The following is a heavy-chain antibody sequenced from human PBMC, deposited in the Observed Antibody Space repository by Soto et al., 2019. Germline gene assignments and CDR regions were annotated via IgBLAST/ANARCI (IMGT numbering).Heavy chain of an antibody. CDR3: ARGGGQYSYGYIYYYYMDV. CDR2: MNPNSGNT. Sequence: ASVKVSCKASGYTFTSYDINWVRQATGQGLEWMGWMNPNSGNTGYAQKFQGRVTMTRNTSISTAYMELSSLRSEDTAVYYCARGGGQYSYGYIYYYYMDVWGKGTTVTVSS. CDR1: GYTFTSYD. J-gene: IGHJ6*03. D-gene: IGHD5-18*01. V-gene: IGHV1-8*01.